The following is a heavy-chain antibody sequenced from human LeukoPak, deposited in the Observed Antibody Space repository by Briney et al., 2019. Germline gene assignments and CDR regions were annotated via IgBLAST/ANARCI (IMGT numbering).Heavy chain of an antibody. Sequence: GGSLRLSCTASGFTVSSNYMTLVRQAPGKGLEWVSIIYSSGTTYYADSVKGRFTISRDNSKNTLYLQMNSLRTEDTAVYYCARTGYLKPIDSWGQGTLVTVSS. D-gene: IGHD3-9*01. V-gene: IGHV3-66*02. CDR2: IYSSGTT. CDR3: ARTGYLKPIDS. CDR1: GFTVSSNY. J-gene: IGHJ4*02.